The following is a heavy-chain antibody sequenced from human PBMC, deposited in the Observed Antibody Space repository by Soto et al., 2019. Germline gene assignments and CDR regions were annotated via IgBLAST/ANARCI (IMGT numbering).Heavy chain of an antibody. CDR1: GDTFSFYT. V-gene: IGHV1-69*02. Sequence: QVQLVQSGAELKKPGSSVKVSCKASGDTFSFYTINWVRQAPGLGLEWMGRVNPILSLSNYAQKFQGRVTMTAAKYTSTAYMELRSLRSEDTAFYYCATSYGSGYRAFDYWGQGALVTVSS. J-gene: IGHJ4*02. CDR2: VNPILSLS. CDR3: ATSYGSGYRAFDY. D-gene: IGHD3-10*01.